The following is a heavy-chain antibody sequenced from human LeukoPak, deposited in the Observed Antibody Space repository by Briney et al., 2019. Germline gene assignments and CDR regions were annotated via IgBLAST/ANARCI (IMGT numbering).Heavy chain of an antibody. CDR1: GGSITTDY. CDR2: IDNTGDT. Sequence: PSGTLSLTCTVSGGSITTDYWTWIRQPPGEGLEWIGYIDNTGDTNYDPSLRSRVTISVDTSRNQVSLKLKSVTAADTAVYYCAIVSSAGDYVGWGQGTLVTVSS. V-gene: IGHV4-59*12. D-gene: IGHD4-17*01. CDR3: AIVSSAGDYVG. J-gene: IGHJ4*02.